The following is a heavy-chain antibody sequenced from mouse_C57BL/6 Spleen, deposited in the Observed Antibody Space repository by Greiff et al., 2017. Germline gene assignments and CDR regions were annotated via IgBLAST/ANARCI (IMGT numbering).Heavy chain of an antibody. V-gene: IGHV5-17*01. CDR3: AREGVTTVVATDWYFDV. CDR1: GFTFSDYG. D-gene: IGHD1-1*01. CDR2: ISSGSSTI. J-gene: IGHJ1*03. Sequence: EVHLVESGGGLVKPGGSLKLSCAASGFTFSDYGMHWVRQAPEKGLEWVAYISSGSSTIYYADTVKGRFTISRDNAKNTLFLQMTSLRSEDTAMYYCAREGVTTVVATDWYFDVWGTGTTVTVSS.